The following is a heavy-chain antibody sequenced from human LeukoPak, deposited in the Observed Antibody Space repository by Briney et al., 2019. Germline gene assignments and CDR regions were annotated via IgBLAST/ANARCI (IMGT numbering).Heavy chain of an antibody. J-gene: IGHJ3*02. CDR2: ISAYNGNT. CDR1: GYTFTSYG. Sequence: ASVKVSCKATGYTFTSYGISWARQAPGQGLEWMGWISAYNGNTNYAQKLQGRVTMTTDTSTSTAYMELRSLRSDDTAVYYCAGALKVVTVHDAFDIWGQGTMVTVSS. CDR3: AGALKVVTVHDAFDI. D-gene: IGHD2-21*02. V-gene: IGHV1-18*01.